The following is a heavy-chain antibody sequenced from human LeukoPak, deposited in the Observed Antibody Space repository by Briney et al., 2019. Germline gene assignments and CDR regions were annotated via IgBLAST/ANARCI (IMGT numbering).Heavy chain of an antibody. Sequence: GESLQISCKGSGYSFTSYWIGWVRQMPGKGLEGMGIIYPGDSDTRYSPSFQGQVTISADKSISTAYLQWSSLKASDTAMYYCARHGRYSSSWDDAFDIWGQGTMVTVSS. CDR1: GYSFTSYW. CDR3: ARHGRYSSSWDDAFDI. J-gene: IGHJ3*02. CDR2: IYPGDSDT. D-gene: IGHD6-13*01. V-gene: IGHV5-51*01.